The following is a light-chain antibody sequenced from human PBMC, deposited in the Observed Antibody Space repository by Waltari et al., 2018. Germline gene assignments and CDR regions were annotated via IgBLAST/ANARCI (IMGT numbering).Light chain of an antibody. CDR2: DVS. CDR3: TSYTSRNSLKL. CDR1: YSDVGGYNY. Sequence: QSALTQPISVSGSPGQSITISCTGTYSDVGGYNYVSWYQQFPGEAPRLIIYDVSNRPSWVSSRFSGSKSGDTASLTISGLQTEDEADYYCTSYTSRNSLKLFGGGTKLTVL. J-gene: IGLJ2*01. V-gene: IGLV2-14*03.